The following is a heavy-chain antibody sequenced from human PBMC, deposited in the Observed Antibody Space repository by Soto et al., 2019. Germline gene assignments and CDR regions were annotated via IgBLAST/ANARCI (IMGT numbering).Heavy chain of an antibody. V-gene: IGHV1-2*02. CDR3: AKTIAAAGSYGMDV. CDR1: GYTFTDYY. D-gene: IGHD6-13*01. J-gene: IGHJ6*02. Sequence: ASVKVSCKASGYTFTDYYIHWVRQAPGQGLECTGWINANSGAADYAQKFQGRVTLTRDTSITTAYMELTRLRSDDTAVYYCAKTIAAAGSYGMDVWGQGTTVTVSS. CDR2: INANSGAA.